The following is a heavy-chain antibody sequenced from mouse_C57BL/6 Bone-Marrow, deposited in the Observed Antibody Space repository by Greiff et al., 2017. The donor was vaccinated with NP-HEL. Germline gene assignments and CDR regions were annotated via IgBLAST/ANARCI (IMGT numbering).Heavy chain of an antibody. Sequence: VQLQQPGAELVKPGASVKMFCKASGYTFTSYWITWVKQRPGQGLEWIGDIYPGSGSTNYNEKFKSKATLTVDTSSSTAYMQLSSLTSEDSAVYYCARYYGSSYGWFAYWGQGTLVTVSA. CDR1: GYTFTSYW. J-gene: IGHJ3*01. V-gene: IGHV1-55*01. CDR2: IYPGSGST. CDR3: ARYYGSSYGWFAY. D-gene: IGHD1-1*01.